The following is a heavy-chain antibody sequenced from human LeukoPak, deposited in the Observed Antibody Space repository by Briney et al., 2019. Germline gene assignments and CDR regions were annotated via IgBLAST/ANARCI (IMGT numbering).Heavy chain of an antibody. CDR3: ARVSGWTGGFFDY. V-gene: IGHV4-59*08. J-gene: IGHJ4*02. CDR2: VHYSGST. CDR1: GGSISPYY. Sequence: SETLSLTCTVSGGSISPYYWSWSRQPPGKGLEWIGYVHYSGSTKYNPSLKSRVTISLDTSKNQFSLRLSSVSAADTAVYYCARVSGWTGGFFDYWGQGTLVTVSS. D-gene: IGHD3/OR15-3a*01.